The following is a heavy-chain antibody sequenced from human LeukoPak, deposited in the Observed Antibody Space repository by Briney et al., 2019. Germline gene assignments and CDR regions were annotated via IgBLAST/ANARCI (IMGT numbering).Heavy chain of an antibody. Sequence: GGSLRLSCAASGFSFSSHNMNWVRQAPGKGLEWVSSISSTNTYIDYADSLKGRFTISRDNANNSLFLQMDSLRAEDTAIYYCARGSTYSSSPFDYWGQGTLVTVSS. CDR2: ISSTNTYI. CDR1: GFSFSSHN. CDR3: ARGSTYSSSPFDY. V-gene: IGHV3-21*01. D-gene: IGHD6-6*01. J-gene: IGHJ4*02.